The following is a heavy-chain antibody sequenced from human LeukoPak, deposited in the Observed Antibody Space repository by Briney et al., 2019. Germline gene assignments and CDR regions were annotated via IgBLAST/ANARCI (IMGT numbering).Heavy chain of an antibody. CDR3: ARGRHDYGAPGGAFDI. CDR1: GGSISSYY. D-gene: IGHD4-17*01. J-gene: IGHJ3*02. Sequence: SETLSLTCTVSGGSISSYYWSWIRQPPGKGLEWIGYIYYSGSTNYNPSLKSRVTISVDTSKSQFSLKLSSVTAADTAVYYCARGRHDYGAPGGAFDIWGQGTMVTVSS. V-gene: IGHV4-59*01. CDR2: IYYSGST.